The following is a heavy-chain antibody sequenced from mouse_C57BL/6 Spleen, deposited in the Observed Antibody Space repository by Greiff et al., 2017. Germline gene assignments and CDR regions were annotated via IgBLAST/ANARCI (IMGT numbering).Heavy chain of an antibody. Sequence: VKLMESGPGLVQPSQSLSITCTVSGFSLTSYGVHWVRQSPGKGLEWLGVIWSGGSTDYNAAFISRLSISKDNSKSQVFFKMNSLQADDTAIYYCARNSPYSNYGAWFAYWGQGTLVTVSA. CDR3: ARNSPYSNYGAWFAY. J-gene: IGHJ3*01. V-gene: IGHV2-2*01. CDR2: IWSGGST. CDR1: GFSLTSYG. D-gene: IGHD2-5*01.